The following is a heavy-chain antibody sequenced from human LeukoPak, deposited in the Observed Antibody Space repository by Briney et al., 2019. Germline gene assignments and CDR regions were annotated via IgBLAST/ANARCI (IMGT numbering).Heavy chain of an antibody. Sequence: GRSLRLPCAASGFTFSSYAMHWVRQAPGKGLEWVAVISYDGSNKYYADSVKGRFTISRDNSKNTLYLQMNSLRAEDTAVYYCARGPERSGYVDYWGQGTLVTVSS. J-gene: IGHJ4*02. CDR3: ARGPERSGYVDY. V-gene: IGHV3-30-3*01. CDR2: ISYDGSNK. CDR1: GFTFSSYA. D-gene: IGHD3-3*01.